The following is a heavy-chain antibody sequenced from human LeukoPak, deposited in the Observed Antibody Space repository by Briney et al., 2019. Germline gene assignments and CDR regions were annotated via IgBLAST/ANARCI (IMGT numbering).Heavy chain of an antibody. CDR3: ARGDGYNQYYYYMDV. V-gene: IGHV4-39*07. CDR2: IYYSGST. CDR1: GGSISSSSYY. D-gene: IGHD5-24*01. J-gene: IGHJ6*03. Sequence: PSGTLSLTCTVSGGSISSSSYYWGWIRQPPGKGLEWIGRIYYSGSTYYNPSLKSRVTISVDTSKNQFSLKLSSVTAADTAVYYCARGDGYNQYYYYMDVWGKGTTVTVSS.